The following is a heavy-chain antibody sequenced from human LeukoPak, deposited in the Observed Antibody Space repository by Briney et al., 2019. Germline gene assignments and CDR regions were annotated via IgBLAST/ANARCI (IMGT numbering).Heavy chain of an antibody. CDR3: ARGGVRGVIIGWFDP. V-gene: IGHV4-34*01. J-gene: IGHJ5*02. CDR1: GGSFSGYY. CDR2: INHSGST. D-gene: IGHD3-10*01. Sequence: SETLSLTCAVYGGSFSGYYWSWIRQPPGKGLEWIGEINHSGSTNYNPSLKSRVTISVDPSKNQFSLKLSSVTAADTAVYYCARGGVRGVIIGWFDPWGQGTLVTVSS.